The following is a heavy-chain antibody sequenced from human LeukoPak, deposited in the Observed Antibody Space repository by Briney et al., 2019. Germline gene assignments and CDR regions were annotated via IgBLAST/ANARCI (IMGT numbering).Heavy chain of an antibody. V-gene: IGHV4-61*02. Sequence: SQTLSLTCTVSGDSTSSGPYYWRWIRQPAGKELEWIGRIYSGGSTSYNPSLKSRVTISVDTSKNQFSLKLSSVTAADTAIYYCAREGSIYYYDSSGYLGYWGQGTLLTVSS. CDR3: AREGSIYYYDSSGYLGY. CDR2: IYSGGST. D-gene: IGHD3-22*01. J-gene: IGHJ4*02. CDR1: GDSTSSGPYY.